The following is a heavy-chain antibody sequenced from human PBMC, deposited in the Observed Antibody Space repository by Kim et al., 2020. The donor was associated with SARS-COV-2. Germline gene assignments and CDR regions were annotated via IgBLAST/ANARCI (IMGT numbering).Heavy chain of an antibody. CDR2: ISSNGGST. Sequence: GGSPRLSCSASGFTFSSYAMHWVRQAPGKGLEYVSAISSNGGSTYYADSVKGRFTISRDNSKNTLYLQMSSLRAEDTAVYYCVKGSRLGYCSSTSCSRFLMDVWGQGTTVTVSS. D-gene: IGHD2-2*01. V-gene: IGHV3-64D*06. CDR1: GFTFSSYA. CDR3: VKGSRLGYCSSTSCSRFLMDV. J-gene: IGHJ6*02.